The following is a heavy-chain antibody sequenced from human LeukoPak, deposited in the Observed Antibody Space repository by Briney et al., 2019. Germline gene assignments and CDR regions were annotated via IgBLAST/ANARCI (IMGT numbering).Heavy chain of an antibody. V-gene: IGHV1-46*01. Sequence: ASVKVSCKAFGYTFTNNWMHWVRQAPGQGPEWMGLISPTGGSTAYAQKFQGRVTLTRDMSTSTDYLELSSLRSEDTAVYYCARDNSVRDEAWWFYPWGQGTLVTVSS. CDR3: ARDNSVRDEAWWFYP. CDR2: ISPTGGST. CDR1: GYTFTNNW. J-gene: IGHJ5*02. D-gene: IGHD5-24*01.